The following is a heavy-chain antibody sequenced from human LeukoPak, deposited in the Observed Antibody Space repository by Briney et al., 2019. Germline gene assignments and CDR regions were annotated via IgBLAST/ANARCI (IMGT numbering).Heavy chain of an antibody. CDR2: IWYDGSNK. D-gene: IGHD2-2*01. V-gene: IGHV3-33*01. CDR3: AREVDCSSTSCYVYHYYGMDV. CDR1: GFTFSSYG. Sequence: PGGSLRLSCAASGFTFSSYGMHWVRQAPGKGLEWVAVIWYDGSNKYYADSVKGRFTISRDNSKNTLYLQMNSLRAEDTAVYYCAREVDCSSTSCYVYHYYGMDVWGKGTTVTVSS. J-gene: IGHJ6*04.